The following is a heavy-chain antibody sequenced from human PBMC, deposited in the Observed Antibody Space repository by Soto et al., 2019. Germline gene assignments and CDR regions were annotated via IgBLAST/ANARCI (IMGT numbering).Heavy chain of an antibody. J-gene: IGHJ6*02. CDR2: ISYDGSSK. CDR1: GFTFSSYG. V-gene: IGHV3-30*18. D-gene: IGHD7-27*01. CDR3: AKDLLGPRRAYAMDV. Sequence: QVQLVESGGGVVQPGRSLRLSCAASGFTFSSYGMHWVRQAPGKGLEWVAVISYDGSSKYYADSVKGRFTISRDNSKNTLYLQMNSLRAEDTALYSCAKDLLGPRRAYAMDVWGQGTTVTVSS.